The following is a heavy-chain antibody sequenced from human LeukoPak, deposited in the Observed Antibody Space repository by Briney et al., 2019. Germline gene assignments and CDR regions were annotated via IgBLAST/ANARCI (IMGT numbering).Heavy chain of an antibody. J-gene: IGHJ4*02. CDR2: IKEDGSEK. D-gene: IGHD2-15*01. CDR3: TRDTGCSGGTCYSFYDY. CDR1: GFTFSKTW. V-gene: IGHV3-7*01. Sequence: GGSLRLSCIGSGFTFSKTWMMWVRQAPGKGLEWVANIKEDGSEKYYVDSVKGRFTISRDNAKNSLYLQLNSLRAEDTAVYYCTRDTGCSGGTCYSFYDYWGQGTLVTVSS.